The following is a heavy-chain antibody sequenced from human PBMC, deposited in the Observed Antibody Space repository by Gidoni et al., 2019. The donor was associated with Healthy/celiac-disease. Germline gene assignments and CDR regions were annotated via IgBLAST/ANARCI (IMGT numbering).Heavy chain of an antibody. CDR3: AKDTTPHSGSLDY. D-gene: IGHD1-26*01. Sequence: EVQLVESVGGLVQPGRSLSLSCAAFGFTFDDYAMHWVRQVPGKGLEWVSGMSWNSGSIGYADSVKGRFTISRDNAKNSLYLQMNSLRAEDTALYYCAKDTTPHSGSLDYWGQGTLVTVSS. J-gene: IGHJ4*02. CDR2: MSWNSGSI. V-gene: IGHV3-9*01. CDR1: GFTFDDYA.